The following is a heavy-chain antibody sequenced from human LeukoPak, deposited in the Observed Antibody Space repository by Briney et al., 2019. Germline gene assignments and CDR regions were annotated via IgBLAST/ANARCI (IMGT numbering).Heavy chain of an antibody. V-gene: IGHV3-33*08. J-gene: IGHJ4*02. CDR2: IWYNGSNK. D-gene: IGHD6-6*01. Sequence: GGSLRLSCAASGFTFSSFAMTWVRQAPGKGLEWVAVIWYNGSNKYYADSVKGRFTISRDNSKNTLYLQMNSLRAEDTAVYYCAREGGLSSSDYWGQGTLVTVPS. CDR1: GFTFSSFA. CDR3: AREGGLSSSDY.